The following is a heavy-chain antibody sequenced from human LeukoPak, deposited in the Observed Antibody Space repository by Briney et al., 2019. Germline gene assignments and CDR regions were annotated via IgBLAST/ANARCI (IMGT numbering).Heavy chain of an antibody. V-gene: IGHV4-59*08. CDR1: GGSISSYY. Sequence: PSETLSLTCTVSGGSISSYYWSWIRQPPGKGLEWIGYIYYSGSTNYNPSLKSRVTISVDTSKNQFSLKLSSVTAADTAVYYCARGNGDVVDYWGQGTLVTVSS. CDR2: IYYSGST. CDR3: ARGNGDVVDY. D-gene: IGHD4-17*01. J-gene: IGHJ4*02.